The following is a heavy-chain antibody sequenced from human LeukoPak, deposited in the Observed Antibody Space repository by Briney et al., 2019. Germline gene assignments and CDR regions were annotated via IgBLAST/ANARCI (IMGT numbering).Heavy chain of an antibody. D-gene: IGHD5-12*01. Sequence: GGSLRLSCVASGFTFSYYSMNWVRHAPGKGLEWVSYINSISGEIWYADSVKGRFTISRDDAKTSLYLQMNSLRDEDTAVYYCARAHGYAFDYWGQGTLVTVSS. J-gene: IGHJ4*02. CDR3: ARAHGYAFDY. CDR2: INSISGEI. V-gene: IGHV3-48*02. CDR1: GFTFSYYS.